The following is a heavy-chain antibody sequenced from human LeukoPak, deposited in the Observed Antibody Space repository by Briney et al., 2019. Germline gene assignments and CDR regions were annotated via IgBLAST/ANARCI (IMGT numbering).Heavy chain of an antibody. Sequence: SETLSLTCTVSGGSVSSGSYYWSWIRQPPGKGLEWIGYIYYSGSTNYNPSLKCRVTISVDTSKNQFSLKLSSVTAADTAVYYCACYGITMVRGVIIEGAPDYWGQGTLVTVSS. V-gene: IGHV4-61*01. J-gene: IGHJ4*02. CDR1: GGSVSSGSYY. CDR2: IYYSGST. D-gene: IGHD3-10*01. CDR3: ACYGITMVRGVIIEGAPDY.